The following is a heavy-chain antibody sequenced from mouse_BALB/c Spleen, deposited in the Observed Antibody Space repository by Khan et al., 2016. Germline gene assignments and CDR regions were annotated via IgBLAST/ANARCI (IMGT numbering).Heavy chain of an antibody. Sequence: VQLKESGPGLVAPSQSLSTTCTVSGFSLTSYGVHWVRQPPGKGLEWLGVIWAGGSTNYNSALMSRLSISKDNSKSQVFLKMNSLQTDDTAMYYCARAETFDYWGQGTTLTVSS. CDR1: GFSLTSYG. V-gene: IGHV2-9*02. CDR3: ARAETFDY. J-gene: IGHJ2*01. CDR2: IWAGGST.